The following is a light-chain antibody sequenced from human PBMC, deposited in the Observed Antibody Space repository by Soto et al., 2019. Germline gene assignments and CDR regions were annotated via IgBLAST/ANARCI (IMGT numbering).Light chain of an antibody. J-gene: IGKJ5*01. CDR3: QQANTFPIT. CDR1: QGINRW. CDR2: TTS. V-gene: IGKV1-12*01. Sequence: DIQMTQSPSFMSASVGDRVTVTCRASQGINRWLAWYQQKPGKAPKLLIYTTSTLASGVPSRFSGSGSGTDFTLTISSLQPEDFATYYCQQANTFPITFGHGTRLEIK.